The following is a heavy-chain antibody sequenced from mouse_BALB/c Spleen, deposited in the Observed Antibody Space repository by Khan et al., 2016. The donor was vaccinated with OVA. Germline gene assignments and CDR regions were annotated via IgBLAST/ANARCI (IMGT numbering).Heavy chain of an antibody. Sequence: EVQLQESGPGLVKPSQSLSLTCTVTGYSITSDYAWNWIRQSPRNKLEWMGYISYSGSTSYNPSLKSRISITRDTSKNQFFLQLNSVTTEDTATYFCARSGYEAWFAYWGQGTLVTVSA. D-gene: IGHD2-14*01. J-gene: IGHJ3*01. CDR2: ISYSGST. CDR3: ARSGYEAWFAY. V-gene: IGHV3-2*02. CDR1: GYSITSDYA.